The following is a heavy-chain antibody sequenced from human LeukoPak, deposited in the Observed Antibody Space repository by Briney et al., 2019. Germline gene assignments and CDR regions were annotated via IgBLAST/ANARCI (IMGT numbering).Heavy chain of an antibody. Sequence: GGSLRLSCAVSGFTFSNYSMNWVRQAPGKGLEWVSYISRSSSTILYADSVKGRFTISRDNSKNTLYLQMNSLRAEDTAVYYCARDRSIYYDFWSGYYVDYYYYGMDVWGQGTTVTVSS. CDR1: GFTFSNYS. CDR2: ISRSSSTI. J-gene: IGHJ6*02. D-gene: IGHD3-3*01. CDR3: ARDRSIYYDFWSGYYVDYYYYGMDV. V-gene: IGHV3-48*01.